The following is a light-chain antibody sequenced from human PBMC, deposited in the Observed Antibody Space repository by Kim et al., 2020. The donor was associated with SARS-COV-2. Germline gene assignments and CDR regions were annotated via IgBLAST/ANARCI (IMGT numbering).Light chain of an antibody. J-gene: IGKJ4*01. Sequence: LSPGERSTPSCRASQSVSSYLAWYQQKPGQAPRLLIFDASNRATGIPARFSGSGSGTDFTLTISSLEPEDFAVYYCQQRRSWPLTFGGGTKVEIK. CDR2: DAS. V-gene: IGKV3-11*01. CDR1: QSVSSY. CDR3: QQRRSWPLT.